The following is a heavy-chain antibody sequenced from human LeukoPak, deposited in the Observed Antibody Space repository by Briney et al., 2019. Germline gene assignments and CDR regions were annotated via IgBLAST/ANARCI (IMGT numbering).Heavy chain of an antibody. D-gene: IGHD6-13*01. J-gene: IGHJ4*02. V-gene: IGHV3-66*01. CDR1: GFPVRNNY. CDR2: IYSGGST. CDR3: TRDSGGYSSSWFDY. Sequence: GSLRLSCSAPGFPVRNNYMSWGRQAPGRGLGWGSVIYSGGSTYYADSVKGRFTISRDNSKNTLYLQMNSLSAEDTAVYYCTRDSGGYSSSWFDYWGQGTLVTVSS.